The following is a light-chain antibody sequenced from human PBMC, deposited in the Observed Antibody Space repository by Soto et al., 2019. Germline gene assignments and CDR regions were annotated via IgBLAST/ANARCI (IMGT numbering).Light chain of an antibody. V-gene: IGKV1-5*01. CDR3: QQYGSSPPIT. Sequence: DTQMTQSPYTLSASVGDRVTITCRASQSSSSWLAWYQQKPGKAPKLLIYDASSLESGVPSRFSGRGSGTEFTLTISRLEPEDFAVYYCQQYGSSPPITFGQGTRLEI. CDR1: QSSSSW. J-gene: IGKJ5*01. CDR2: DAS.